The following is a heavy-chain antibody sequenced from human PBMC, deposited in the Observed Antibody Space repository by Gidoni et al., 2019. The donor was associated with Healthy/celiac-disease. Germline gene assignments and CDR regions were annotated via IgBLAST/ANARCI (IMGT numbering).Heavy chain of an antibody. J-gene: IGHJ5*02. CDR1: GYPFPGYY. CDR3: APQSRRFLEWLPLP. Sequence: QVQLVQSGAEVKKPGASVKVSCQASGYPFPGYYMPWVRQAPGQGLEWMGWINPNSGGTNYAQKFQGRVTMTRDTSISTAYMELSRLRSDDTAVYYCAPQSRRFLEWLPLPWGQGTLVTVSS. CDR2: INPNSGGT. V-gene: IGHV1-2*02. D-gene: IGHD3-3*01.